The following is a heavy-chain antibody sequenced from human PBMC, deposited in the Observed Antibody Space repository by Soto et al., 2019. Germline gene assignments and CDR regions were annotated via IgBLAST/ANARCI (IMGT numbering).Heavy chain of an antibody. CDR2: TYYGFRWYN. Sequence: SQTLSLTSVISGDRVSSNSAAWNWIRLSPSRGLEWLARTYYGFRWYNDYAVSVRSRITVNPDTSKNQFSLQLTSVTPEDTAVYYCAGTTSHHWLYMDVWGKGATVTVSS. CDR1: GDRVSSNSAA. D-gene: IGHD1-7*01. J-gene: IGHJ6*03. CDR3: AGTTSHHWLYMDV. V-gene: IGHV6-1*01.